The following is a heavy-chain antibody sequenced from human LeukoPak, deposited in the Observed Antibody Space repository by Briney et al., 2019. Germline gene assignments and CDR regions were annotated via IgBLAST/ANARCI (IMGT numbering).Heavy chain of an antibody. CDR1: GGSISSSSYY. V-gene: IGHV4-39*01. D-gene: IGHD6-13*01. Sequence: SETLSLTCTVSGGSISSSSYYWGWIRQPPGKGLEWIGSIYYSGSTYYNPSLKSRVTISVDTSKNQFSLKLSSVTAADTAVYYCARHFFPAAGTENWFDPWGQGTLVTVSS. CDR2: IYYSGST. J-gene: IGHJ5*02. CDR3: ARHFFPAAGTENWFDP.